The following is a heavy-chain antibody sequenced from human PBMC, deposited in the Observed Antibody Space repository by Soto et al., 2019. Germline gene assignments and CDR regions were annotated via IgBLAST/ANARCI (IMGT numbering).Heavy chain of an antibody. CDR2: ISHDGSNK. Sequence: AGGSLSLSCVLSGFRISTYGMHLVRPAHSKGLEWVAVISHDGSNKKYVDSVKGRFTISRDNSRNTLYLQMNFLRAEDTAVYYCAKDRLRAGGLVPIALDAFDTWGQGTMVTVSS. V-gene: IGHV3-30*18. D-gene: IGHD6-19*01. CDR1: GFRISTYG. J-gene: IGHJ3*02. CDR3: AKDRLRAGGLVPIALDAFDT.